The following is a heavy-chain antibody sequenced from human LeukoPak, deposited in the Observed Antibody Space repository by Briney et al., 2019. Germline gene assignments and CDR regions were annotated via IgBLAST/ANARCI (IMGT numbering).Heavy chain of an antibody. V-gene: IGHV4-38-2*02. J-gene: IGHJ6*03. CDR1: GYSISSGYY. D-gene: IGHD6-13*01. CDR3: ARADYSSSWSHEYFYMDV. CDR2: IYHSGNT. Sequence: SETLSLTCSVSGYSISSGYYWGWIRQPPGKGLEWIGSIYHSGNTYYKPSLKSRLTMSVDTSKNQLSLNLSSVTAADTAVYYCARADYSSSWSHEYFYMDVWGKGTTVTISS.